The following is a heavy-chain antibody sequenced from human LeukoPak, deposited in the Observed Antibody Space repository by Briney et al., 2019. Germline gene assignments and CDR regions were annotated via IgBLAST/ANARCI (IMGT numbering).Heavy chain of an antibody. CDR1: GFTFSSHW. Sequence: PGGSLRLSCADSGFTFSSHWMNWVRQAPGRGLEWVGNINPDGSETYYVDSMKGRFTISRDNAKDSVYMQMNSLRAEDTAVYYCAKPITISGATDAFDIWGQGTKVTVSS. CDR3: AKPITISGATDAFDI. J-gene: IGHJ3*02. CDR2: INPDGSET. V-gene: IGHV3-7*01. D-gene: IGHD3-3*01.